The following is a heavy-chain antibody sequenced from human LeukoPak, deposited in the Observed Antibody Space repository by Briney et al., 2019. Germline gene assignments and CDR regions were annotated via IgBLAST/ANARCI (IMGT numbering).Heavy chain of an antibody. D-gene: IGHD6-13*01. Sequence: GESLKISCKGSGYRFTSYWIGWVRRMPGKGVEWMGIIYPGDSDTRYSPSFQGQVTISADKSISTAYLQWSSLKASDTAMYYCAKCRAAAGPLVAFDIWGQGTMVTVSS. J-gene: IGHJ3*02. CDR2: IYPGDSDT. V-gene: IGHV5-51*01. CDR3: AKCRAAAGPLVAFDI. CDR1: GYRFTSYW.